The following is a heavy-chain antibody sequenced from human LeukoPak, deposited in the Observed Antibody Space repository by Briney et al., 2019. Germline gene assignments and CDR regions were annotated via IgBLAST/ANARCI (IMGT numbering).Heavy chain of an antibody. CDR3: ASHRGPDYYGSGSYYNAYFDY. CDR1: GFTFSSYS. CDR2: ISSSSSYI. Sequence: GGSLRLSCAASGFTFSSYSMNWVRQAPGKGLEWVSSISSSSSYIYYADSVKGRFTISRDNAKNSLYLQMNSLRAEDTAVNYCASHRGPDYYGSGSYYNAYFDYWGQGTLVTVSS. V-gene: IGHV3-21*01. D-gene: IGHD3-10*01. J-gene: IGHJ4*02.